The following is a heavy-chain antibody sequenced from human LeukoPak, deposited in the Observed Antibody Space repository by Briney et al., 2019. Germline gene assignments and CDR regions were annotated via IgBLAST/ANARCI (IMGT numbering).Heavy chain of an antibody. Sequence: GASVKVSCTASGYTFTDYYIHWVRQAPGQGLEGMGWINLNSAGTNYAQKFDGRVTMTRDTSISTAYMELSRLRSDDTAVYYCAREDSGWYVGYWGQGTLVTVSS. V-gene: IGHV1-2*02. D-gene: IGHD6-19*01. CDR1: GYTFTDYY. J-gene: IGHJ4*02. CDR3: AREDSGWYVGY. CDR2: INLNSAGT.